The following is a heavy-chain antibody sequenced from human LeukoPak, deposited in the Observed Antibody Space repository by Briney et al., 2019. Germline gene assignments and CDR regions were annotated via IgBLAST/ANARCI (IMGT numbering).Heavy chain of an antibody. D-gene: IGHD4-17*01. V-gene: IGHV1-18*01. J-gene: IGHJ6*03. Sequence: ASVKVSCKASGYTFTSYGISWVRQAPGQGLEWMGWISAYNGNTNYAQKFQGRVTMTRDTSISTAYMELSRLRSDDTAVYYCARDLYGVDFYYYYYYMDVWGKGTTVTISS. CDR1: GYTFTSYG. CDR3: ARDLYGVDFYYYYYYMDV. CDR2: ISAYNGNT.